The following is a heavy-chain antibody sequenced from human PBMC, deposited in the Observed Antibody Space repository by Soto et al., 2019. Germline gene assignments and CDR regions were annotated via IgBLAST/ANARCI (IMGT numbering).Heavy chain of an antibody. CDR3: ANDLSTSYYGMDV. V-gene: IGHV3-30*18. Sequence: PGGSLRLSCAASGFTFSSYGMHWVRQAPGKGLEWVAVISYDGSNKYYADSVKGRFTISRDNSKNTLYLQMNSLRAEDTAVYYCANDLSTSYYGMDVWGQGTTVTVSS. CDR2: ISYDGSNK. D-gene: IGHD2-2*01. CDR1: GFTFSSYG. J-gene: IGHJ6*02.